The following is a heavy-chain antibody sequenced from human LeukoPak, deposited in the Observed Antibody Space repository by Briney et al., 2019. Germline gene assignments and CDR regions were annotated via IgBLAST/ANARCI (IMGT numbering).Heavy chain of an antibody. CDR2: ISSSSSYI. CDR3: ARSWYSSGEFDY. CDR1: GFTFSSYS. V-gene: IGHV3-21*01. J-gene: IGHJ4*02. D-gene: IGHD6-19*01. Sequence: GGSLRLSCAASGFTFSSYSMNWVRQAPGKGLEWVSSISSSSSYIYYADSVKGRFTISRDNAKNSLYLQMNSLRAEDTAVYYCARSWYSSGEFDYRGQGTLVTVSS.